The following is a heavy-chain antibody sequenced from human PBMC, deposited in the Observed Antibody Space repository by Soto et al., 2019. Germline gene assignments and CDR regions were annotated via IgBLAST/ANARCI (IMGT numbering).Heavy chain of an antibody. D-gene: IGHD3-22*01. CDR3: ARDFYDSSGYLDAFDI. J-gene: IGHJ3*02. V-gene: IGHV4-59*01. CDR1: GGSISSYY. Sequence: PSETLSLICTVSGGSISSYYWNWIRQPPGKGLEWIGYIYYNGSTNYNPSLKSRVTISVDTSKSQFSLKLSSVTAADTAVYYCARDFYDSSGYLDAFDIWGQGTMVTVSS. CDR2: IYYNGST.